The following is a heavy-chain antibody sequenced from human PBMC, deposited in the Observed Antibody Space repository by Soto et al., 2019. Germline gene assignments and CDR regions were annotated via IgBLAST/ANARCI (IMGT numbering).Heavy chain of an antibody. J-gene: IGHJ6*02. Sequence: ELQLLESGGGLVQRGGSLRLSCAASRFTVSTYAMSWVRQAPGKGLEWVSAISASGGSTYYADSAKGRFTISRDNSKNTLYLHVNSLRAEDTAVYYCAKDVMTVLLSGTTRGGYYGLDVWGQGTTVTVSS. CDR1: RFTVSTYA. CDR3: AKDVMTVLLSGTTRGGYYGLDV. D-gene: IGHD6-13*01. CDR2: ISASGGST. V-gene: IGHV3-23*01.